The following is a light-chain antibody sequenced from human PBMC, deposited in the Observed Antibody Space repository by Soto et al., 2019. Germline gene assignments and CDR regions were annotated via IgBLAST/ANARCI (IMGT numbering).Light chain of an antibody. CDR1: NSDVGGYNY. V-gene: IGLV2-14*01. Sequence: QSVLTQPASVSGSPGQSITISCTGTNSDVGGYNYVSWYQQHPGKVPKLMIYEVSNRPSGVSNRFSGSKSGNTASLTISGLQAEDEADYYCSSFTSTSTYVFGTGTKVTDL. CDR3: SSFTSTSTYV. CDR2: EVS. J-gene: IGLJ1*01.